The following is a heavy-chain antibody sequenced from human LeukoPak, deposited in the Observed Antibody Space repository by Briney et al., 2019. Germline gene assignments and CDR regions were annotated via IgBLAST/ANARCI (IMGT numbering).Heavy chain of an antibody. CDR1: GGSISTYY. V-gene: IGHV4-59*01. J-gene: IGHJ5*02. CDR2: IYYSGTT. Sequence: SETLSLTCTVSGGSISTYYWNWIRQPPGKGLEWIGYIYYSGTTNYNPSLKSRVSMSVDTSKNQFSLKLSSVTAADTAVYYCARTERYFDWFDPWGQGTLVTVSS. D-gene: IGHD3-9*01. CDR3: ARTERYFDWFDP.